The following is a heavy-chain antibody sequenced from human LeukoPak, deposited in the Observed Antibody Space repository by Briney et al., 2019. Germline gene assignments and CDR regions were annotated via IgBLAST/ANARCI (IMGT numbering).Heavy chain of an antibody. Sequence: SETLSLTCTVSGGSISISSYYWGWIRQPPGKGLEWIGSIYYRGSTYYNPSLKSRVTISVDTSKNQFSLKLSSVTAADTAVYYCARTANYYYSYMDVWGKGTTVTVSS. J-gene: IGHJ6*03. V-gene: IGHV4-39*07. CDR3: ARTANYYYSYMDV. CDR1: GGSISISSYY. CDR2: IYYRGST.